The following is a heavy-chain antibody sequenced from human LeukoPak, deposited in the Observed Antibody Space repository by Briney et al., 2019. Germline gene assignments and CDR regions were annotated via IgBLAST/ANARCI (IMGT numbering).Heavy chain of an antibody. CDR1: GFTFSSYA. J-gene: IGHJ4*02. CDR3: AKSQTYYDSSGPTFDY. Sequence: GRSLRLSCAASGFTFSSYAMHWVRQAPGKGLEWVAVISYDGSNKYYADSVKGRFTISRDNSKNTLYLQMNSLRAEDTAVYYCAKSQTYYDSSGPTFDYWGQGTLVTVSS. V-gene: IGHV3-30*18. D-gene: IGHD3-22*01. CDR2: ISYDGSNK.